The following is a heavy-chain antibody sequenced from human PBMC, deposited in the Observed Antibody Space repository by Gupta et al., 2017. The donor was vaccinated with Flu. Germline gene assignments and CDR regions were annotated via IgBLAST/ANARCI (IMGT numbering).Heavy chain of an antibody. J-gene: IGHJ6*02. V-gene: IGHV4-59*01. CDR2: IYYSGRK. CDR3: ARCRGSREGGGMDV. D-gene: IGHD6-13*01. Sequence: VQLPESRPGLGEPSATPSPTCHVPGGSLSSYYWSWIRQPPGKGLEWIGYIYYSGRKNYNPSRKSRVTISVETSKNRFSRKLSSVTAAETAVYYCARCRGSREGGGMDVLDQGTTVTV. CDR1: GGSLSSYY.